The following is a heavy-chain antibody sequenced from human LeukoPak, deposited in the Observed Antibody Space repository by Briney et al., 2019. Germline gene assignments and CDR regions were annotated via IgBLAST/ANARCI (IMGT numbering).Heavy chain of an antibody. V-gene: IGHV3-9*01. J-gene: IGHJ6*02. CDR2: ISWNSGST. D-gene: IGHD6-13*01. CDR1: GFTFDDYA. Sequence: PGRSLRLSCAASGFTFDDYAMHWVRQAPGKGLEWVSGISWNSGSTYYADSVKGRFTISRDNSKNTLYLQMNSLRAEDTAVYYCAKDLGSSSWYPLYYYGMDVWGQGTTVTVSS. CDR3: AKDLGSSSWYPLYYYGMDV.